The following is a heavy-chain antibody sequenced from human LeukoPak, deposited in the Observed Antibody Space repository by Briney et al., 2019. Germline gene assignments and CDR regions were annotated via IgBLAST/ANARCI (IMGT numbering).Heavy chain of an antibody. D-gene: IGHD3-22*01. CDR2: IYYSGST. CDR1: GGSINSGDYY. Sequence: PSETLSLTCTVSGGSINSGDYYWSWIRQHPGKGLEWTGYIYYSGSTYYNPSLESRVTISVDTSKNHFSLKLSSVTAADTAVYYCARMSGRESSGYYLDYWGQETLVTVSS. V-gene: IGHV4-31*03. J-gene: IGHJ4*02. CDR3: ARMSGRESSGYYLDY.